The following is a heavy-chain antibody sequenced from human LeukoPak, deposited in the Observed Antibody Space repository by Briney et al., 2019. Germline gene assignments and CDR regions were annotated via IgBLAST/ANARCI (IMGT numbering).Heavy chain of an antibody. CDR1: GFTFGDYA. Sequence: PGGSLRLSCTASGFTFGDYALTWVRQAPGKGLEWLGFIRSKTYGGTTELAASVEGRFTISRDDSKSIAYLQMNSLKTEYTAVYYCTRSEYTYYYDGSGYLIDYWGQGTLVTVSS. D-gene: IGHD3-22*01. J-gene: IGHJ4*02. CDR2: IRSKTYGGTT. V-gene: IGHV3-49*04. CDR3: TRSEYTYYYDGSGYLIDY.